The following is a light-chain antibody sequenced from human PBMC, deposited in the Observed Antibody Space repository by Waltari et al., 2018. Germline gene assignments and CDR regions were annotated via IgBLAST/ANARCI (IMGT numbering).Light chain of an antibody. CDR2: EVS. J-gene: IGLJ3*02. Sequence: QSALTQPASVSGSPGQSLTISCTGTSSDVGKYNLVSWYQQHPGKAPKVMIYEVSKRPSGVSNRFSGSKSGNTASLTISGLQAEDEADYYCCSYVRSTWVFGGGTKLTVL. CDR3: CSYVRSTWV. CDR1: SSDVGKYNL. V-gene: IGLV2-23*02.